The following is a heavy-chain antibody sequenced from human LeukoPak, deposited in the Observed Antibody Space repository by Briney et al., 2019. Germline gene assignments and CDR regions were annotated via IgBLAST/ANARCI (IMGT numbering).Heavy chain of an antibody. CDR1: GGSISSGGYY. Sequence: SETLSLTCTVSGGSISSGGYYWSWIRQHPGKGPEWIGYIYYSGSTYYNPSLKSRVTISVDTSKNQFSLKLSSVTAADTAVYYCARADIVVVPAAVNWFDPWGQGTLVTVSS. V-gene: IGHV4-31*03. D-gene: IGHD2-2*01. CDR2: IYYSGST. J-gene: IGHJ5*02. CDR3: ARADIVVVPAAVNWFDP.